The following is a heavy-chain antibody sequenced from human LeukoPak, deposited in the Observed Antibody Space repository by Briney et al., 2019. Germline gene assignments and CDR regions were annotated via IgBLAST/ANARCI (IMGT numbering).Heavy chain of an antibody. D-gene: IGHD5-18*01. Sequence: ASVKVSCKVSGYTLTELSMHWVRQAPGQGLEWMGWISAYNGNTNYAQKLQGRVTMTTDTSTSTAYMELRSLRSEDTAVYYCARDGGYSYGQGAFDIWGQGTMVTVSS. CDR3: ARDGGYSYGQGAFDI. J-gene: IGHJ3*02. CDR2: ISAYNGNT. CDR1: GYTLTELS. V-gene: IGHV1-18*01.